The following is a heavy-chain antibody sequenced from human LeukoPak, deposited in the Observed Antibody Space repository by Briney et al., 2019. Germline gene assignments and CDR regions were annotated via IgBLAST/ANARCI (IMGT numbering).Heavy chain of an antibody. Sequence: PSENLSLTCTVSGYSISSGYYWGWIRQPPGKGLEWIGSIYYSGSTYYNPSLKSRVTISVDTSKNQFSLKLSSVTAADTAVYYCAASFPPPGYCSGGSCQWGQGTLVTVSS. CDR3: AASFPPPGYCSGGSCQ. V-gene: IGHV4-38-2*02. D-gene: IGHD2-15*01. CDR1: GYSISSGYY. CDR2: IYYSGST. J-gene: IGHJ1*01.